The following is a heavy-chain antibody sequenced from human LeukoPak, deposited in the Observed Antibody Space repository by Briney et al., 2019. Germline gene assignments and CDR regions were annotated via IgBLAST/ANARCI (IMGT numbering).Heavy chain of an antibody. V-gene: IGHV1-69*05. CDR2: SVPMSDTK. CDR3: AATSITFNWFDP. Sequence: SVKVSCKASGGSFGDFAIIWVRQAPGHGLEWMGRSVPMSDTKDYAQKFQGRVTFTTDESTTTAHMELSNLSPEDTAVYYCAATSITFNWFDPWGQGTLVTVSS. J-gene: IGHJ5*02. D-gene: IGHD1-14*01. CDR1: GGSFGDFA.